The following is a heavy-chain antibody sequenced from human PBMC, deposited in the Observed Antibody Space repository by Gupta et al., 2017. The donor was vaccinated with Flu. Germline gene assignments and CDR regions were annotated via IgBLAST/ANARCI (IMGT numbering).Heavy chain of an antibody. Sequence: QVQLQESGPGLVKPSETLSLTCTVSGGSISSYYWSWIRQPPGKGLEWIGYIYYSGSTKYNPSLKSRVTISVDTSKNQFSLKLSSVTAADTAVYYCARHASGHPVVTGGIDYWGQGTLVTVSS. CDR1: GGSISSYY. D-gene: IGHD4-23*01. J-gene: IGHJ4*02. V-gene: IGHV4-59*08. CDR2: IYYSGST. CDR3: ARHASGHPVVTGGIDY.